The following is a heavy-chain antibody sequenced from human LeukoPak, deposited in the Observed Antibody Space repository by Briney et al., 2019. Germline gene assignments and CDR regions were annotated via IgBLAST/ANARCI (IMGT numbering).Heavy chain of an antibody. CDR1: GGSISSSDHY. V-gene: IGHV4-39*01. D-gene: IGHD3-3*01. CDR3: ARHRLEGDTFDI. CDR2: RYYSGDN. Sequence: SETLSLTCTVSGGSISSSDHYWAWIRQPPGKGLEWIGSRYYSGDNYYSPSPKSRVTISVDTSTNQFALKMNSVTAADTAVYFCARHRLEGDTFDIWGQGTLVTVSS. J-gene: IGHJ3*02.